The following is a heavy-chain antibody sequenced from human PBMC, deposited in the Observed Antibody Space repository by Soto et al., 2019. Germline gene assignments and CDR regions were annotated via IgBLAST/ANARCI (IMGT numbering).Heavy chain of an antibody. J-gene: IGHJ3*02. CDR1: GYTFTGYY. Sequence: ASVKVSCXASGYTFTGYYMHWVRQAPGQGLEWMGWINPNSGGTNYAQKFQGWVTMTRDTSISTAYMELSRLRSDDTAVYYCARAPSLAAAGSYDAFGIWGQGTMVTVSS. D-gene: IGHD6-13*01. V-gene: IGHV1-2*04. CDR2: INPNSGGT. CDR3: ARAPSLAAAGSYDAFGI.